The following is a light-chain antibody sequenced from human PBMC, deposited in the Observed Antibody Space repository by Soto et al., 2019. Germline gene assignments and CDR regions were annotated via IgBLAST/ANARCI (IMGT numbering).Light chain of an antibody. CDR1: LPISNY. V-gene: IGKV1-5*01. Sequence: DIQIAQAASSRSASEEDKVTITCRASLPISNYLAWYQQKPGKIPNLLIYHVSALKRGVPPRFSGSGSGTEFTLTISSLQPDDFATYYCQQYDSFSVTFGQGTKVDI. CDR2: HVS. J-gene: IGKJ1*01. CDR3: QQYDSFSVT.